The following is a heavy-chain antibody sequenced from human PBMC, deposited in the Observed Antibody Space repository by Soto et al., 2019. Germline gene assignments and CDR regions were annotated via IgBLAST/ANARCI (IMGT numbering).Heavy chain of an antibody. CDR2: ISGSGGTT. D-gene: IGHD6-13*01. J-gene: IGHJ1*01. V-gene: IGHV3-23*01. CDR3: AKGQAAAGTISRYFQH. CDR1: GFSFSTYA. Sequence: EVQLLESGGGLVQPEGSLRLSCAASGFSFSTYAMSRVRQAPGKGLEWVSGISGSGGTTYYADSVKGRFTISRDNSKKTRDLKVNSRRVEDTAVYYCAKGQAAAGTISRYFQHWGQGKLVTVS.